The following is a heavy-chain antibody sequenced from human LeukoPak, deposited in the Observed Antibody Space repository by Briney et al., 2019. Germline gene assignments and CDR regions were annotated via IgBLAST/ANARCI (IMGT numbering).Heavy chain of an antibody. CDR3: AREVGAGSFDY. Sequence: GGSLRLSCAASGFLFSKYWVTWVRQAPGKGLEWVAVISYDGSNKYYADSVKGRFTISRDNAKNSLYLQMNSLRAEDTAVYYCAREVGAGSFDYWGQGTLVTVSS. CDR2: ISYDGSNK. V-gene: IGHV3-30*03. CDR1: GFLFSKYW. D-gene: IGHD1-26*01. J-gene: IGHJ4*02.